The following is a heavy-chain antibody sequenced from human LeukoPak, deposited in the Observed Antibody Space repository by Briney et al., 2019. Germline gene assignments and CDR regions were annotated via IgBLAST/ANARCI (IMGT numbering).Heavy chain of an antibody. CDR3: CGPELRAPAPRGSFDY. CDR2: IYPGDSDT. Sequence: GESLKISRKGSGYSFTSYWIGWVRQMPGKGLEWMGIIYPGDSDTRYSPSFQGQVTISADKSISTAYLQWSSLKASDTAMYYCCGPELRAPAPRGSFDYLGQGTMVTVSS. J-gene: IGHJ3*01. V-gene: IGHV5-51*01. CDR1: GYSFTSYW. D-gene: IGHD2-2*01.